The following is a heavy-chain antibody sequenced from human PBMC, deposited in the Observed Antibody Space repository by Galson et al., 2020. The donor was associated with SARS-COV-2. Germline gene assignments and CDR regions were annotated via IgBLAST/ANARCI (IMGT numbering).Heavy chain of an antibody. V-gene: IGHV2-70*11. CDR2: IDWAGDK. CDR1: GFSLSTSGMC. J-gene: IGHJ4*02. D-gene: IGHD1-1*01. Sequence: SGPTLVKPTQTLTLTCTFSGFSLSTSGMCVSWIRQPPGKALEWLARIDWAGDKHYNTSLKTRFTISKDTSKNQVVLIMTNMDPVDTATYYCARTWITRTTSRTFDYWGQGTLVTVSS. CDR3: ARTWITRTTSRTFDY.